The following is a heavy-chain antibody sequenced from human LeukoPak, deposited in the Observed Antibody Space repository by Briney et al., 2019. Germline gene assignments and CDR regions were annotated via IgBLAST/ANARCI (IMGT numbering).Heavy chain of an antibody. J-gene: IGHJ4*02. CDR3: ARQRIPMIVVVSEFDY. Sequence: GASVKVSCKASGYTFTGYYMHWVRQAPGQGLEWMGWINPNSGGTNYAQKFQGRVTMTRDTSISTAYLQWSSLKASDTAMYYCARQRIPMIVVVSEFDYWGQGTLVTVSS. CDR2: INPNSGGT. V-gene: IGHV1-2*02. CDR1: GYTFTGYY. D-gene: IGHD3-22*01.